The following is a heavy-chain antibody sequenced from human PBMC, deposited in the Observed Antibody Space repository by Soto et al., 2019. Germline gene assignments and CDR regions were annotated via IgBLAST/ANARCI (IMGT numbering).Heavy chain of an antibody. V-gene: IGHV1-69*01. D-gene: IGHD2-2*01. J-gene: IGHJ6*02. Sequence: QVQLVQSGAEVKKPGSSVKVSCKASGGTFSSYAISWVRQAPGQGLEWMGGIIPISGTANYAQKFQGRVTSTADESTGTAYMELSSLRSEDTTVYYCARSQGSSTSVEIYDYYYYGMDVWGQGTTVTVSS. CDR1: GGTFSSYA. CDR2: IIPISGTA. CDR3: ARSQGSSTSVEIYDYYYYGMDV.